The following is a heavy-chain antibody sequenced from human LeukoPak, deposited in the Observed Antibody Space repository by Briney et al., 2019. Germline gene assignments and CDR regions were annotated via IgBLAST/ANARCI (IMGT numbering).Heavy chain of an antibody. CDR1: GYSISSGYY. CDR3: AGEMATIIRLDAFDI. D-gene: IGHD5-24*01. CDR2: IYHSGST. Sequence: SETLSLTCTVSGYSISSGYYWGWIRQPPGKGLEWIGSIYHSGSTYYNPSLKSRVTISVDTSKNQFSLKLSSMTAADTAVYYCAGEMATIIRLDAFDIWGQGTMVTVSS. J-gene: IGHJ3*02. V-gene: IGHV4-38-2*02.